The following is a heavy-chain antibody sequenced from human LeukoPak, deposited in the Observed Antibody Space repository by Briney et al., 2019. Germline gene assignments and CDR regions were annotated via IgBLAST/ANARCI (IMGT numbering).Heavy chain of an antibody. CDR1: GFTFSDYS. CDR3: ARDHRDAFDT. Sequence: GGSLRLSCAASGFTFSDYSMNWVRQAPGKGLEWISYIGISSGNTKYADSVKGRFTISGDSAKNTLFLQMNNLRVEDTAAYYCARDHRDAFDTWGQGTLVTVSS. V-gene: IGHV3-48*04. J-gene: IGHJ4*02. CDR2: IGISSGNT.